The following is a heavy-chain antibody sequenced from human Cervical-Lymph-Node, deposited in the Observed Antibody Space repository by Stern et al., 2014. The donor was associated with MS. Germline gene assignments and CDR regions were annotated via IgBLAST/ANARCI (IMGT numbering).Heavy chain of an antibody. Sequence: QLVESGPGLVKPSETLSLTCTVSGGFISRSSYYWAWIRQPPGKGLEWIGSIYYSGSTDYNTSLTNRVTISVDTSRNQFSLKLTSVTAADTAIYYCARRELDGGFDLRYNWFDPWGQGTLVTVSS. V-gene: IGHV4-39*01. CDR1: GGFISRSSYY. D-gene: IGHD5-12*01. J-gene: IGHJ5*02. CDR3: ARRELDGGFDLRYNWFDP. CDR2: IYYSGST.